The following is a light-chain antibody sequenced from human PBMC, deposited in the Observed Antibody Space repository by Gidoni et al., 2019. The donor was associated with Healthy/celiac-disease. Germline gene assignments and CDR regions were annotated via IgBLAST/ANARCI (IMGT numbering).Light chain of an antibody. CDR2: AAS. J-gene: IGKJ4*01. CDR1: QSISSY. V-gene: IGKV1-39*01. Sequence: DIQMTRSPSSLSASVGDRVTITCRASQSISSYLIWYQQKPGKAPKLLIYAASSLQSGVPSRFSGSGSGTDFTLTISSLQPEDFATYYCQQSYSTPFTFGGGTKVEIK. CDR3: QQSYSTPFT.